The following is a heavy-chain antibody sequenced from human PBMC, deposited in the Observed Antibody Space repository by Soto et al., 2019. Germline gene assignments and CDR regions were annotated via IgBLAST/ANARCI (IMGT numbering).Heavy chain of an antibody. V-gene: IGHV4-4*07. Sequence: PSETLSLTCSVSGASIRSYFWSWVRQPAGQGLEWIGHIYIRGTTSYNPSLEGRVTLSLDTSKNQVSLVVTSVTAADTAVYYCARNPYVRGNYYFFGPWGPGTLVTV. CDR1: GASIRSYF. D-gene: IGHD3-22*01. J-gene: IGHJ5*02. CDR3: ARNPYVRGNYYFFGP. CDR2: IYIRGTT.